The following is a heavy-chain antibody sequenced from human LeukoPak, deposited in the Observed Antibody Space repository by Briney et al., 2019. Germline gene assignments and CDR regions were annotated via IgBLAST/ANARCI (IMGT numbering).Heavy chain of an antibody. Sequence: GGSLRLSCAASGFTFSTYGMHWVRQAPGKGLEWVAVISYDGSNKYYADSVKGRFTISRDNSKNTLYLQMNSLRAEDTAVYYCAKDLSPSNKWAPYFDYWGQGTLVTVSS. V-gene: IGHV3-30*18. D-gene: IGHD1-26*01. CDR2: ISYDGSNK. J-gene: IGHJ4*02. CDR3: AKDLSPSNKWAPYFDY. CDR1: GFTFSTYG.